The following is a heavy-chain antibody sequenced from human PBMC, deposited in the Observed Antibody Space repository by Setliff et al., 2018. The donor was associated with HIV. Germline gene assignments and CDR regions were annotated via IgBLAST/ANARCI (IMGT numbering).Heavy chain of an antibody. D-gene: IGHD3-10*01. CDR2: FYYSGSS. V-gene: IGHV4-39*07. CDR1: GDSISSSSYY. Sequence: SETLSLTCTVSGDSISSSSYYWGWIRQPPGKGLEWIGSFYYSGSSYYNPSLKSRVTISADTSKKRFSLKLSSVTAADTAVYYCARGSSWAMVRGVITAFDIWGQGNLGHRLL. J-gene: IGHJ3*02. CDR3: ARGSSWAMVRGVITAFDI.